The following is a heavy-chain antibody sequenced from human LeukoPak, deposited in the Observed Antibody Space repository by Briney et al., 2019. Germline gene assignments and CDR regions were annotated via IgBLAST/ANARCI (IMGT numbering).Heavy chain of an antibody. J-gene: IGHJ5*02. D-gene: IGHD5-24*01. V-gene: IGHV3-7*05. CDR2: IKRDGSEK. Sequence: GGSLRLSCAASGFTFSNYWMIWVRQAPGKGLEWVTNIKRDGSEKRYADSVRGRFTVSRDNAQTSLYLQMSSLRAEDTAVYYCARASDPWLQLTWGQGTLVTVSS. CDR1: GFTFSNYW. CDR3: ARASDPWLQLT.